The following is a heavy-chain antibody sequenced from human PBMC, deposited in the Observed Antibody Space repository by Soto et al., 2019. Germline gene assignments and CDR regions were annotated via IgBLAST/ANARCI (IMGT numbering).Heavy chain of an antibody. CDR2: INDSGGT. CDR1: GGSFSGYC. D-gene: IGHD6-13*01. V-gene: IGHV4-34*01. J-gene: IGHJ4*02. CDR3: ARGRKTYSSSWYVD. Sequence: QVQLQQWGAGLLKPSETLSLNCAVYGGSFSGYCWSWIRQPPGKGLEWIGEINDSGGTNYNPSLKSRVSISVATSKNQFSLNLSSVTAADTAVYNCARGRKTYSSSWYVDWGEGTLVTVSS.